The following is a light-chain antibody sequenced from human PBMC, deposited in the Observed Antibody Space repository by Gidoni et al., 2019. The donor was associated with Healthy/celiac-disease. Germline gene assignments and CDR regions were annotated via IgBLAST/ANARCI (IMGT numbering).Light chain of an antibody. J-gene: IGKJ4*01. V-gene: IGKV1-33*01. CDR2: DAS. CDR1: KDISNY. Sequence: DIQMTQSPSYLSASVGDRVTITCPASKDISNYLNWYQQKPGKAPKLLSYDASKLETGVPSRFSGRGSGTDFTFTISSLQPEDIATYYCQQYDNLPPLTFGGGTKVEIK. CDR3: QQYDNLPPLT.